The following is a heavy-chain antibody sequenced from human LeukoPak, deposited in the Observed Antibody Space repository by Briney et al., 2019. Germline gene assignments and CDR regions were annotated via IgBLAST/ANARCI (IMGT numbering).Heavy chain of an antibody. Sequence: SETLSLTCAVYGGSFSGYYWSWIRQPPGKGLEWIGEINHSGSTNYNPSLKSLVTISVDTSENQFSLKLSSVTAADTAVYYCARPNLHKYPVAGTSSYLDYWGQGTLVTVS. CDR2: INHSGST. V-gene: IGHV4-34*01. D-gene: IGHD6-19*01. CDR3: ARPNLHKYPVAGTSSYLDY. J-gene: IGHJ4*02. CDR1: GGSFSGYY.